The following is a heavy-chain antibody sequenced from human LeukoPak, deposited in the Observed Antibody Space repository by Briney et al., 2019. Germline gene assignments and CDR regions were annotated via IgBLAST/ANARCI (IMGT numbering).Heavy chain of an antibody. D-gene: IGHD3-16*02. CDR2: INHSGST. CDR3: ARRMITFGGVIPGRAFDI. V-gene: IGHV4-34*01. J-gene: IGHJ3*02. Sequence: SETLSLTCAVYGGSFSGYYWSWIRQPPGKGLEWIGEINHSGSTNYNPSLKSRVTISVDTSKNQFSPKLSSVTAADTAVYYCARRMITFGGVIPGRAFDIWGQGTMVTVSS. CDR1: GGSFSGYY.